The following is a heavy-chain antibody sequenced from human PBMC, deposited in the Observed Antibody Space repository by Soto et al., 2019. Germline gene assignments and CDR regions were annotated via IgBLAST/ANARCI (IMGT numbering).Heavy chain of an antibody. CDR2: TYYRSKWYN. CDR1: GDSVSSNSAA. J-gene: IGHJ5*02. Sequence: SQTLSLTCAISGDSVSSNSAAWNWIRQSPSRGLEWLGRTYYRSKWYNDYAVSVKSRITINPDTCKNQFSLQLNSVTPEDMPVYYCAREDLGYCSGGSCSGHWFDPWGQGTLVTVSS. D-gene: IGHD2-15*01. V-gene: IGHV6-1*01. CDR3: AREDLGYCSGGSCSGHWFDP.